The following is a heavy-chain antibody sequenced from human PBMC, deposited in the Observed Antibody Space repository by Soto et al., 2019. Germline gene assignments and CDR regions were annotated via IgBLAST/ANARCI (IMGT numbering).Heavy chain of an antibody. V-gene: IGHV3-20*04. CDR1: GFSVDDYG. J-gene: IGHJ4*02. CDR3: ARVPDYGGTHYFDF. D-gene: IGHD4-17*01. Sequence: GGSLRLSCAASGFSVDDYGMSWVRQAPGKGLEWVSSINWNGGSTFYADSVKGRFTISRDNAKKALYMQMNSLGAEDMALYYCARVPDYGGTHYFDFWGQGALVTVSS. CDR2: INWNGGST.